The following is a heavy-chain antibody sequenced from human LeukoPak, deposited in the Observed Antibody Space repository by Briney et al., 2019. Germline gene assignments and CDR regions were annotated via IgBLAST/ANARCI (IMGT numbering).Heavy chain of an antibody. CDR3: AKAAYNWNHLDY. CDR2: IKEDGSLK. CDR1: GFGLSNFW. D-gene: IGHD1-20*01. V-gene: IGHV3-7*03. Sequence: GGSLRLSCAASGFGLSNFWMSWVRQAPGKGPEWVANIKEDGSLKNYVDSVEGRFTVSRDNAKNSLYLQMNSLRAEDMALYYCAKAAYNWNHLDYWGQGTLVTVSS. J-gene: IGHJ4*02.